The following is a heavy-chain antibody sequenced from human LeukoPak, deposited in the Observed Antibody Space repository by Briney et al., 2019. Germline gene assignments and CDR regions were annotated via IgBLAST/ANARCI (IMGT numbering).Heavy chain of an antibody. Sequence: SETLSLTCTVSGGSVSSGSYYWSWIRQPPGKGLEWIGYIYYSGSTNYNSSLKSRVTISVDTSKNQFSLKLSSVTAADTAVYYCARSPVLSPYYYGSGSYYGALDYWGQGTLVTVSS. CDR1: GGSVSSGSYY. CDR2: IYYSGST. D-gene: IGHD3-10*01. CDR3: ARSPVLSPYYYGSGSYYGALDY. J-gene: IGHJ4*02. V-gene: IGHV4-61*01.